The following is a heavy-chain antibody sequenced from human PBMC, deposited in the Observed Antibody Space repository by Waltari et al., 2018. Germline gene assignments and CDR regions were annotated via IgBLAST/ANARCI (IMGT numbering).Heavy chain of an antibody. V-gene: IGHV4-38-2*01. J-gene: IGHJ3*02. CDR3: ARGGSGSYMGSFDI. CDR1: GYSISKGYY. D-gene: IGHD1-26*01. Sequence: QVQLQESGPGRVKPSETLSLTCAVSGYSISKGYYWSWIRQPPGKGLEWIGGIYHTGTTYYNASLKSRVTISVDTSKNQFSLNLSFVTAADTALYFCARGGSGSYMGSFDIWGQGPMVTVSS. CDR2: IYHTGTT.